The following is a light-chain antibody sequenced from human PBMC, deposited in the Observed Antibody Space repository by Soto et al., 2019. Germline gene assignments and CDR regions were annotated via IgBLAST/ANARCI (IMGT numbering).Light chain of an antibody. V-gene: IGKV3-11*01. CDR3: QQRSHWPRNT. CDR2: DIY. Sequence: EIVLTQSPATVSLSPGERATLSCRTSQTVSRHLAWYQQKPGQAPRLLIYDIYNRDTGIPARFSGSGSGTDFTLTISSIEPEDSAVYYCQQRSHWPRNTFGQGTKLEI. J-gene: IGKJ2*01. CDR1: QTVSRH.